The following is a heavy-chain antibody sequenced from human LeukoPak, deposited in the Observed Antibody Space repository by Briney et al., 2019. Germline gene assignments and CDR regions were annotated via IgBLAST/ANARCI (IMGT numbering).Heavy chain of an antibody. CDR2: IWYDGSNK. J-gene: IGHJ4*02. CDR1: GFTFSSYG. D-gene: IGHD1-26*01. CDR3: ARDRGGGSFYLDY. V-gene: IGHV3-33*01. Sequence: PGGSLRLSCAASGFTFSSYGMHWVRQAPGKGLEWVAVIWYDGSNKYYADSVKVRFTISRDNSKTTLYLQMNSLRAEDTAVYYCARDRGGGSFYLDYWGQGTLVTVSS.